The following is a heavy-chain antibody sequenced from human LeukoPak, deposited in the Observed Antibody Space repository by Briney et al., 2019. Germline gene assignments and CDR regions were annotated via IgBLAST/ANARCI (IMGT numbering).Heavy chain of an antibody. V-gene: IGHV3-30*10. Sequence: GRSLRLSCAASGFTFSTYAMHWVRQAPGKGLEWVAVISSDGNKKFYTDSVKGRFTISRDNPRNTLYLQINGLRAEDTAVYYCVRDAGGYWGQGTPVTVSS. CDR2: ISSDGNKK. CDR1: GFTFSTYA. J-gene: IGHJ4*02. CDR3: VRDAGGY.